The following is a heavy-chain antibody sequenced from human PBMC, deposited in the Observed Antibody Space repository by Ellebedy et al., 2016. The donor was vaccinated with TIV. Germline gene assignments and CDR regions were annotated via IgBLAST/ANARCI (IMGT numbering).Heavy chain of an antibody. V-gene: IGHV4-4*02. J-gene: IGHJ4*02. D-gene: IGHD2-21*01. Sequence: MPSETLSLTCAVSGDSINTNSWWSWVRQPPGKGLDWIGEIYHSGTTNYNPSLRSRVIMSVDTSKNQISLPLSSVTAADTAVYYCARDFGDWPFDYWGQGTLVTVSS. CDR1: GDSINTNSW. CDR3: ARDFGDWPFDY. CDR2: IYHSGTT.